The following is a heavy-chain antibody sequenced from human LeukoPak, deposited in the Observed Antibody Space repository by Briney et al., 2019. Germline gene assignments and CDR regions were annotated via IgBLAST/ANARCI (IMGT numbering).Heavy chain of an antibody. Sequence: SVKVSCKTSGFTFISSAVQWVRQARGQRLEWIGWIVAGSGNTNYAQKFQVRVTITRDMSTSTAYMELSSLRSEDTAVYYCAADPSYSSGYRYYFDYWGQGTLVTVSS. J-gene: IGHJ4*02. V-gene: IGHV1-58*01. CDR1: GFTFISSA. CDR3: AADPSYSSGYRYYFDY. CDR2: IVAGSGNT. D-gene: IGHD3-22*01.